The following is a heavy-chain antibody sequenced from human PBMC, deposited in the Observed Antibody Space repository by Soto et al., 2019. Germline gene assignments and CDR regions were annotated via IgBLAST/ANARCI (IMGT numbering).Heavy chain of an antibody. CDR2: IKSTDTGGTT. CDR3: TWHLDI. J-gene: IGHJ6*02. CDR1: GFTFKDAW. Sequence: EVQLVESGGGLVKPGGSLRLSCAASGFTFKDAWMSWVRQAPGKGLEWVGHIKSTDTGGTTDYAAPVKGRFSLSKDDSEDTLYLQMNSLKTEDTAMYFFTWHLDIWGQGTSVIVSS. V-gene: IGHV3-15*01.